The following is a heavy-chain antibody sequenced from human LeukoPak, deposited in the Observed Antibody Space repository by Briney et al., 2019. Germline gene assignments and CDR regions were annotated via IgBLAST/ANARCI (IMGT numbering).Heavy chain of an antibody. CDR1: GGSISSSSYY. V-gene: IGHV4-39*01. D-gene: IGHD3-22*01. CDR3: ARIVVVITTYFDY. CDR2: IYYSGST. J-gene: IGHJ4*02. Sequence: SEILSLTCTVSGGSISSSSYYWGWIRQPPGKGLEWIGSIYYSGSTYYNPSLKSRVTISVDTSKNQFSLKLSSVTAADTAVYYCARIVVVITTYFDYWGQGTLVTVSS.